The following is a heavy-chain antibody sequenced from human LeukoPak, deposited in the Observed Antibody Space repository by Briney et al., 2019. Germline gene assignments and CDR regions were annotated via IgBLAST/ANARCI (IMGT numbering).Heavy chain of an antibody. Sequence: GESLKISCKGAGYRFTSYWIGWVRQMPGKGLEWKGRIDPIDSDTNYSPSFRGHVTISADKSISTAYLQWSSLKASDTAMYYCARQGGGSLGYAPDYWGQGTLVTVSS. CDR3: ARQGGGSLGYAPDY. CDR1: GYRFTSYW. V-gene: IGHV5-10-1*01. J-gene: IGHJ4*02. D-gene: IGHD5-12*01. CDR2: IDPIDSDT.